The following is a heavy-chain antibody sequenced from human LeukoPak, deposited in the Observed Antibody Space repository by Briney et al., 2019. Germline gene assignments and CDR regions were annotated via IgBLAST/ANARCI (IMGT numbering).Heavy chain of an antibody. CDR1: GGTFSSYA. CDR2: IIPIFGTA. J-gene: IGHJ6*02. V-gene: IGHV1-69*05. CDR3: ARESPRDYYYYGMDV. Sequence: GASVKVSCKASGGTFSSYAISWVRQAPGQGLEWMGGIIPIFGTANYAQKFQGRVTITTDESTSTAYMELSSLRSEDTAVYYCARESPRDYYYYGMDVWGQGTTVTVSS.